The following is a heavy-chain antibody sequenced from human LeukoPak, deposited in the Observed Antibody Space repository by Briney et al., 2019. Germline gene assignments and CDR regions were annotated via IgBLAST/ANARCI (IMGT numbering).Heavy chain of an antibody. CDR3: AADRYCSGGSCYSPGAFDI. D-gene: IGHD2-15*01. Sequence: GGSLRLSCAASGFTFSSYAMSWVRQAPGKGLEWVSAISGSGGSTYYADSVKGRFTISRDNCKNTLYLQMNSLRAEDTAVYYCAADRYCSGGSCYSPGAFDIWGQGTMVTVSS. V-gene: IGHV3-23*01. CDR1: GFTFSSYA. J-gene: IGHJ3*02. CDR2: ISGSGGST.